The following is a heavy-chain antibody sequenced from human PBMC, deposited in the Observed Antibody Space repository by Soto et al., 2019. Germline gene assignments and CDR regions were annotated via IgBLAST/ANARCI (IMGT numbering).Heavy chain of an antibody. D-gene: IGHD3-22*01. CDR3: ARDQLYYNDISGRPLNAFDV. Sequence: PGGSLRLSCAASGFTFSSYGMHWVRQAPGKELEWVAVIWYDGSNKYYADSVEGRFTISRDNAKNSLYLQMNSLRAEDTAVYYCARDQLYYNDISGRPLNAFDVWGQGTMVTVSS. V-gene: IGHV3-33*01. CDR2: IWYDGSNK. J-gene: IGHJ3*01. CDR1: GFTFSSYG.